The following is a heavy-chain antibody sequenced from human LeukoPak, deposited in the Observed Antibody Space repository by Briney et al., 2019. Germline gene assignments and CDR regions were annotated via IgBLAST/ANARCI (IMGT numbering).Heavy chain of an antibody. J-gene: IGHJ4*02. D-gene: IGHD3-9*01. Sequence: GGSLRLSCAASGFTFDDYAMHWVRQAPGKGLEWVSGIHWNSGTIGYADSVKGRFTISRDNAKNSLYLQMNSLRPEDTALYYCAKTTSRSGWDNFDYWGQGTLVAVSS. CDR1: GFTFDDYA. V-gene: IGHV3-9*01. CDR3: AKTTSRSGWDNFDY. CDR2: IHWNSGTI.